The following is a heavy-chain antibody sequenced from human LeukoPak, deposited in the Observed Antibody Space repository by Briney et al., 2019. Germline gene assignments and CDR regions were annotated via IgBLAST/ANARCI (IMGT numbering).Heavy chain of an antibody. CDR3: ARVGRPRYCSGGSCSNWFDP. J-gene: IGHJ5*02. Sequence: PSETLSLTCAVYGGSFSGYYWSWTRQPPAKGLEWIGELTHSGSTNYNPSLKSRVTISVDTSKNQFSLKLSSVTAADTAVYYCARVGRPRYCSGGSCSNWFDPWGQGTLVTVSS. D-gene: IGHD2-15*01. CDR1: GGSFSGYY. V-gene: IGHV4-34*01. CDR2: LTHSGST.